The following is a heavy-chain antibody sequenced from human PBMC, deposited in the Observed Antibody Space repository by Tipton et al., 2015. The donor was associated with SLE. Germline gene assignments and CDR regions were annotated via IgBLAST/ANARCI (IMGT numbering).Heavy chain of an antibody. CDR2: IYYTGST. CDR1: GGSISSSY. V-gene: IGHV4-59*07. CDR3: ARNPDYYVSGSHFDS. D-gene: IGHD3-10*01. Sequence: TLSLTCTVSGGSISSSYWSWIRQPPGKGLEWIGYIYYTGSTNYSPSLYSRVTMSLDTSRTQFSLKLRSVTAADTAVYYCARNPDYYVSGSHFDSWGQGTLVTVSS. J-gene: IGHJ4*02.